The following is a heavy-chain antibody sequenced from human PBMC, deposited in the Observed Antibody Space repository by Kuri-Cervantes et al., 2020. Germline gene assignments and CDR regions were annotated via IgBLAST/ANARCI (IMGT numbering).Heavy chain of an antibody. CDR2: ISYDGSNK. Sequence: GESLKISCAASGFTFSSYGMHWVRQAPGKGLEWVAVISYDGSNKYYADSVKGRFTISRDNSKNTLYLQMNSLRAEDTAVYYCARDRADIVVVTNAFDIWGQGTMVTVSS. V-gene: IGHV3-30*03. CDR1: GFTFSSYG. CDR3: ARDRADIVVVTNAFDI. J-gene: IGHJ3*02. D-gene: IGHD2-2*01.